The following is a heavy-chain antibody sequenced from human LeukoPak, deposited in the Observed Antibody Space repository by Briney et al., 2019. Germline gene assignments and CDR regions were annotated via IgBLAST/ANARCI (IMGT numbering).Heavy chain of an antibody. D-gene: IGHD4/OR15-4a*01. Sequence: GGSLRLSCAGAGFTFTSYAMSWVRQAPGKGLEWVSTISGSGGSTYYADSVKGRFTISRDNSKNTLYVQMNSLRAEDTAVYYCARGDSGFDYWGQGTLVTVSS. J-gene: IGHJ4*02. CDR1: GFTFTSYA. CDR2: ISGSGGST. V-gene: IGHV3-23*01. CDR3: ARGDSGFDY.